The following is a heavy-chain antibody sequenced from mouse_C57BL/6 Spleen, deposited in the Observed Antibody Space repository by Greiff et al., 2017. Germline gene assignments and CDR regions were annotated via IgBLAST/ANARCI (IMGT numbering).Heavy chain of an antibody. J-gene: IGHJ2*01. D-gene: IGHD1-1*01. CDR1: GYTFTSYW. V-gene: IGHV1-55*01. CDR3: TRPGYGSSYHFGN. CDR2: IYPGSGST. Sequence: QVQLQQPGAELVKPGASVKMSCKASGYTFTSYWITWVKQRPGQGLEWIGDIYPGSGSTNYNEKFKRKATLTVDTSSSTADMQLSGLTSEDAAVYYCTRPGYGSSYHFGNWGQSTTLTVST.